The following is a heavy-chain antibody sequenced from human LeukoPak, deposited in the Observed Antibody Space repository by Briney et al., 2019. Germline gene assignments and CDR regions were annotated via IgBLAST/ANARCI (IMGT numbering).Heavy chain of an antibody. D-gene: IGHD6-13*01. CDR2: INPNSGGT. Sequence: GASVKASCKASGYTFTGYYMHWVRQAPGQGLEWMGWINPNSGGTNYAQKFQGRVTMTRDTSISTAYMELSRLRSDDTAVYYCARGKIHQSIRSSWYFFVYWGQGTLVTVSS. CDR3: ARGKIHQSIRSSWYFFVY. J-gene: IGHJ4*02. CDR1: GYTFTGYY. V-gene: IGHV1-2*02.